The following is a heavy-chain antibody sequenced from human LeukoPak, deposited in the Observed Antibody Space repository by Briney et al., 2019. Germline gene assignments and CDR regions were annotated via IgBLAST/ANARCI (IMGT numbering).Heavy chain of an antibody. D-gene: IGHD3-9*01. J-gene: IGHJ3*02. V-gene: IGHV3-21*01. CDR3: ARGRSSVLTGSYDAFDI. Sequence: GGSLRLSCAASGFTFSSYSMNWVRQAPGKGLEWVSYIRSSSSDIYYADSVKGRFTISRDNAKNSLYLQMNSLRAEDTAVYYCARGRSSVLTGSYDAFDIWGQGTMVTVSS. CDR2: IRSSSSDI. CDR1: GFTFSSYS.